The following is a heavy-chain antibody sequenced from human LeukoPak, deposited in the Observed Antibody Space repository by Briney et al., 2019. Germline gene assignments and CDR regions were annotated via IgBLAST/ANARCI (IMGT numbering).Heavy chain of an antibody. J-gene: IGHJ3*02. CDR1: GYSFTSYW. CDR3: ARPLVGSGSIGAFDI. D-gene: IGHD3-22*01. CDR2: IYPGDSDT. V-gene: IGHV5-51*01. Sequence: GESLKISCKGSGYSFTSYWIGWVRQMPGKGLEWMGIIYPGDSDTRYSPSFQGQVTISADKSISTAYLQWSSLKASDTAMYYCARPLVGSGSIGAFDIWGQGTMVTVSS.